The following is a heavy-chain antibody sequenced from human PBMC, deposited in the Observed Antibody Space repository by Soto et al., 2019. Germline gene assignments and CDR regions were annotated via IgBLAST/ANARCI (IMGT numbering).Heavy chain of an antibody. Sequence: EVQLVESGGGLVKPGGSLRLSCAASGFTFSSYSMNWVRQAPGKGLEWVSSISSSSSYIYYADSVKGRFTISRDNAKNTLYLQMNSLRAEDTAVYYCARSGCGGDCSPWGQGTLVTVSS. D-gene: IGHD2-21*02. V-gene: IGHV3-21*01. CDR3: ARSGCGGDCSP. CDR2: ISSSSSYI. J-gene: IGHJ5*02. CDR1: GFTFSSYS.